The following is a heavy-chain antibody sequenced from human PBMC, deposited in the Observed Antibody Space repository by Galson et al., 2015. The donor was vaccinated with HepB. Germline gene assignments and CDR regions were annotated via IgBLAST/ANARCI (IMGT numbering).Heavy chain of an antibody. V-gene: IGHV5-10-1*01. CDR1: GYSFTSYW. CDR2: IDPSDSYT. D-gene: IGHD2-2*01. J-gene: IGHJ5*02. Sequence: QSGAEVKKPGESLRISCKGSGYSFTSYWISWVRQMPGKGLEWMGRIDPSDSYTNYSPSFQGHVTISADKSISTAYLQWSSLKASDTAMYYCASSYCSSTSCQDRFDPWGQGTLVTVSS. CDR3: ASSYCSSTSCQDRFDP.